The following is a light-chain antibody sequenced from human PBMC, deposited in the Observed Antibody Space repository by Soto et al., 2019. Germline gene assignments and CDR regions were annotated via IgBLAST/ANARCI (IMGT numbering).Light chain of an antibody. CDR3: QQYGSSPGIT. CDR1: QSVSSSY. Sequence: EIVLTQSPGTLSLSPGERATLSCRASQSVSSSYSAWYQQKPGQAPRLLIYGASGRATGIPDRFSGSGSGTDFTLTISRLEPEDFAVYYCQQYGSSPGITFGQGTRLEIK. CDR2: GAS. J-gene: IGKJ5*01. V-gene: IGKV3-20*01.